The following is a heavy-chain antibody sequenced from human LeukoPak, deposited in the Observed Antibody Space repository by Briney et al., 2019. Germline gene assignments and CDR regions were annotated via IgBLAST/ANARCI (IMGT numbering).Heavy chain of an antibody. CDR1: GGSISSGGYY. J-gene: IGHJ6*03. CDR3: AREGSWHYYMDV. D-gene: IGHD6-13*01. Sequence: PSETLSLTCTVSGGSISSGGYYWSWIRQPPGKGLEWIGYIYHSGSTYYNPSLKSRVTISVDRSKNQFSLKLSSVTAADTAVYYCAREGSWHYYMDVWGKGTTVTVSS. V-gene: IGHV4-30-2*01. CDR2: IYHSGST.